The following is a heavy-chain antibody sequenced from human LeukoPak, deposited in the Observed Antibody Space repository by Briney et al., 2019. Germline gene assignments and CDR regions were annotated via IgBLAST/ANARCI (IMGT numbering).Heavy chain of an antibody. D-gene: IGHD3-10*01. Sequence: GRSLRLSCAASGFTFDDYAMHWVRQAPGKGLEWVSGISWNSGSIGYADSVKGRFTISRDDAKNSLYLQMNSLRAEDTAVYYCARGYRSMVRGVIISPFDYWGQGTLVTVSS. V-gene: IGHV3-9*01. CDR1: GFTFDDYA. J-gene: IGHJ4*02. CDR2: ISWNSGSI. CDR3: ARGYRSMVRGVIISPFDY.